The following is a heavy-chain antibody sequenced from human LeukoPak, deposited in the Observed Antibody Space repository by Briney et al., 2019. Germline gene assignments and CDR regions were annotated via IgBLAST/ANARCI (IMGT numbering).Heavy chain of an antibody. CDR3: ARGPVRKGMDV. V-gene: IGHV3-53*01. Sequence: GGSLRLSCAASGFTVSSNYVSWVRQAPGKGLEWVSVIYSGGSTYYADSVKGRFTISRDNSKNTLYLQMNSLRAEDTAVYYCARGPVRKGMDVWGQGTTVTVSS. D-gene: IGHD3-10*01. J-gene: IGHJ6*02. CDR2: IYSGGST. CDR1: GFTVSSNY.